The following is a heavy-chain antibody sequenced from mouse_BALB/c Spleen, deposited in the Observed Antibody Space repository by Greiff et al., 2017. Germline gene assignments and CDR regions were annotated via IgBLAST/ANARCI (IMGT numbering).Heavy chain of an antibody. CDR2: ISSGGSYT. J-gene: IGHJ2*01. CDR1: GFTFSSYA. V-gene: IGHV5-9-4*01. D-gene: IGHD1-1*01. Sequence: EVMLVESGGGLVKPGGSLKLSCAASGFTFSSYAMSWVRQSPEKRLEWVAEISSGGSYTYYPDTVTGRFTISRDNAKNTLYLEMSSLRSEDTAMYYCARGTTVVAPHFDYWGQGTTLTVSS. CDR3: ARGTTVVAPHFDY.